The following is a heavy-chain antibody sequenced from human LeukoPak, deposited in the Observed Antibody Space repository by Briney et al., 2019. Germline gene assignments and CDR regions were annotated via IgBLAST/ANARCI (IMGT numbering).Heavy chain of an antibody. CDR3: ARDWVAGVPFDAFDI. V-gene: IGHV3-7*03. Sequence: GGSLRLSCAASRFTFSSYAMSWVRQAPGKGLEWVASIKEDGSEKYYVDSVKGRFTISRDNAQNSVYLHMNSLTAEDTALYYCARDWVAGVPFDAFDIWGQGTMVSVSS. CDR2: IKEDGSEK. J-gene: IGHJ3*02. D-gene: IGHD3-10*01. CDR1: RFTFSSYA.